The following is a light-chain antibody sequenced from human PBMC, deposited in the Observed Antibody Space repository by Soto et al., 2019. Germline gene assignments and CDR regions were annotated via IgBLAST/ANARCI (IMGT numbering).Light chain of an antibody. CDR2: KAS. Sequence: DIQMTQSPSTLSASVGDRVTITCRASQSISSWLAWYQQKPGTAPKLLIYKASTLQSGVPSRFSGSGSGTEFTLSIGSLQPDDSATYYCQQYNDKWTFGQGTKVEIK. J-gene: IGKJ1*01. CDR1: QSISSW. V-gene: IGKV1-5*03. CDR3: QQYNDKWT.